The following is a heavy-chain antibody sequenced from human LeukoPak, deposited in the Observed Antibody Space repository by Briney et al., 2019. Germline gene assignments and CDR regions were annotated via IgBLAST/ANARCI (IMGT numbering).Heavy chain of an antibody. CDR3: ARGEGIVATNYYYYYMDV. V-gene: IGHV3-48*01. D-gene: IGHD5-12*01. J-gene: IGHJ6*03. Sequence: PGGSLRLSCAASGFTFSSYSMNWVRQAPGKGLEWVSYISSSSSTIYYADSVKGRFTISRDNAKNSLYLQMNSLRAEDTAVYYCARGEGIVATNYYYYYMDVWGKGTTVTVSS. CDR2: ISSSSSTI. CDR1: GFTFSSYS.